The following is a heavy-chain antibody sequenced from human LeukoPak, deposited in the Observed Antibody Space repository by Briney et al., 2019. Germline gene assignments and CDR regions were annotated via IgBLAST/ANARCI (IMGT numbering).Heavy chain of an antibody. Sequence: SETLSLTCTVSGGCISSYYWSWIRQPPGKGLEWIGEINHSGSTNYNPSLKSRVTISVDTSKNQFSLKLSSVTAAYRAVYYCAREDRYCSGGSCYYYYYGMDVWGQGTTVTVSS. V-gene: IGHV4-34*01. CDR2: INHSGST. CDR3: AREDRYCSGGSCYYYYYGMDV. J-gene: IGHJ6*02. CDR1: GGCISSYY. D-gene: IGHD2-15*01.